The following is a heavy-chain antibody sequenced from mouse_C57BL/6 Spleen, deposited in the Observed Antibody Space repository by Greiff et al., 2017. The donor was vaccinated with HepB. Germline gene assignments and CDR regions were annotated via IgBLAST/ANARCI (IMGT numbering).Heavy chain of an antibody. CDR1: GYTFTSYW. D-gene: IGHD6-2*01. CDR2: IDPSDSYT. Sequence: QVQLQQPGAELVKPGASVKLSCKASGYTFTSYWMQWVKQRPGQGLEWIGEIDPSDSYTNYNQKFKGKATLTVDTSSSTAYMQLSSLTSEDSAVYYCANKSYWGQSTTLTVSS. J-gene: IGHJ2*01. CDR3: ANKSY. V-gene: IGHV1-50*01.